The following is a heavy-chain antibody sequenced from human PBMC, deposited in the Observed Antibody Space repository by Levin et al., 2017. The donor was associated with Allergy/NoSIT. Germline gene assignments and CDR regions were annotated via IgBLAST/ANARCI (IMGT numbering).Heavy chain of an antibody. V-gene: IGHV2-5*02. CDR3: VFTRHYYDSSDNSASPHRSFDN. CDR1: GFSVNTRGVG. D-gene: IGHD3-22*01. Sequence: SGPTLVKPTQTLTLTCTFSGFSVNTRGVGVGWIRQPPGKALEWLALIYWDDDKRYRLSLRSRVTITKDTSKNQVVLTMTNMDPVDTATYYCVFTRHYYDSSDNSASPHRSFDNWGQGTLVTVSS. J-gene: IGHJ4*02. CDR2: IYWDDDK.